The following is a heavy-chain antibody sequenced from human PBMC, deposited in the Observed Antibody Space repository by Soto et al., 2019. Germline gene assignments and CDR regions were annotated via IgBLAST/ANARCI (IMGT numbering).Heavy chain of an antibody. V-gene: IGHV4-61*08. Sequence: QVQLQESGPGLVKPSETLSLTCTVSVSGGSVSTGVHYWSWIRQPPGKGLEWIGYIDYSGRTNYNPSLKSRVTISVDTSKNKSSLKLTSVTAADTAVYYCARGYYTSWYWFDRWGRGTLVTVSS. D-gene: IGHD6-13*01. J-gene: IGHJ2*01. CDR3: ARGYYTSWYWFDR. CDR2: IDYSGRT. CDR1: GGSVSTGVHY.